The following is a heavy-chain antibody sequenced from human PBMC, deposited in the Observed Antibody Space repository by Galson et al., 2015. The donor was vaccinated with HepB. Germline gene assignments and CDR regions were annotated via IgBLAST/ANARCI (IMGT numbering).Heavy chain of an antibody. Sequence: LRLSCAASGFTFSDAWMNWVRQSPGKGLEWVGRIRSKTEGGTTDYAAPVKGRFTISRDDSKNTLYLQMNSLKTEDTAVYYCTTVTDYYDSSGYPNDAFDIWGQGTMVTVSS. D-gene: IGHD3-22*01. J-gene: IGHJ3*02. CDR1: GFTFSDAW. CDR2: IRSKTEGGTT. CDR3: TTVTDYYDSSGYPNDAFDI. V-gene: IGHV3-15*01.